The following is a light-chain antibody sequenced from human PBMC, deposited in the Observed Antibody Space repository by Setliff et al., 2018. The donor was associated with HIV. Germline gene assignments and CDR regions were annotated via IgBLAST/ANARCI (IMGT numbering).Light chain of an antibody. J-gene: IGLJ1*01. Sequence: QSALTQPPSASGTPGQRVTISCSGSSSNIGSNTVNWYQQLPGTAPKLLIYRNNQRPSGVPDRLSGSKSGTSASLAISGLQSEDEADYYCAAWDDSLNGFYVFGTGTKSPS. V-gene: IGLV1-44*01. CDR2: RNN. CDR3: AAWDDSLNGFYV. CDR1: SSNIGSNT.